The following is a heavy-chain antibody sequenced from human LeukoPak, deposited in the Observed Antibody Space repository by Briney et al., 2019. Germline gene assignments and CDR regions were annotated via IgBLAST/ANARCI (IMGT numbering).Heavy chain of an antibody. CDR3: AREEDRSGD. V-gene: IGHV4-39*07. Sequence: SETLSLTCTVSGGSISSSNYCWGWIRQPPGKGLEWIGSIYYSGSAYYNPSLKSRVTISVDTSKNQFSLRLSSVTAADTAVYYCAREEDRSGDWGQGTLVTVTS. J-gene: IGHJ4*02. CDR2: IYYSGSA. CDR1: GGSISSSNYC. D-gene: IGHD3-22*01.